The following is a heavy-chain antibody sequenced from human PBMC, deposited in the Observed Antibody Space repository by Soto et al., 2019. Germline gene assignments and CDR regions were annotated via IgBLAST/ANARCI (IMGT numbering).Heavy chain of an antibody. D-gene: IGHD3-22*01. CDR2: ISAYNGNT. CDR1: GYTFTSYG. J-gene: IGHJ4*02. CDR3: AREVTMIVPDY. V-gene: IGHV1-18*04. Sequence: QVQLVQSGAEVKKPGASVKVSCKASGYTFTSYGISWVRQAPGHGLAWMGWISAYNGNTNYGQKLQGRVTMTTDTRTSTAYMGLRGLGADDTAVYYCAREVTMIVPDYWGQGTLVTVSS.